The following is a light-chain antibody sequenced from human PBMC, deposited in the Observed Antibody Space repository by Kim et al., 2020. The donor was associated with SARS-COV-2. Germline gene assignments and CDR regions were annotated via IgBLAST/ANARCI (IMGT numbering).Light chain of an antibody. V-gene: IGLV1-40*01. CDR1: SSNTGAGYD. CDR3: QSYDSSLSGDVI. Sequence: VTMSCSGSSSNTGAGYDVHWYQQLPGTAPKLLIYDNNDRPSGVPDRFSGSKSGTSASLAITGLQAEDEADYFCQSYDSSLSGDVIFGGGTQLTVL. J-gene: IGLJ2*01. CDR2: DNN.